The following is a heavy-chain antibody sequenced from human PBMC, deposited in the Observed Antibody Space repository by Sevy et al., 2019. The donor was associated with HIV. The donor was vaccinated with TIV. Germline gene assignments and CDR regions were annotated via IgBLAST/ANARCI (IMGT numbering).Heavy chain of an antibody. J-gene: IGHJ4*02. CDR3: ARILGDFWTGLGGHFDY. Sequence: GGSLRLSCAASGFNFNTYVMHWVRQAPAKGLEWVAVISYDGSDKYYAESVKGRFTISRDNSKNMLYLQMNSLRPEDTAMYYCARILGDFWTGLGGHFDYWGQGSLVTVSS. CDR1: GFNFNTYV. CDR2: ISYDGSDK. V-gene: IGHV3-30*04. D-gene: IGHD3-3*01.